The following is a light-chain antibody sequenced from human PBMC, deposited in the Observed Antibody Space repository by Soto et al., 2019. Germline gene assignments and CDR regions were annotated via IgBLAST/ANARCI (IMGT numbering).Light chain of an antibody. CDR3: QHSYDNPL. J-gene: IGKJ4*01. Sequence: DIQMTQSPSSLSASVGDRVTITCRASQSISGYLNWYQQKPGKAPKLLIYAASSLQSGVPSRFIGSGSATDFTLTISSLQREDFASYYWQHSYDNPLFGGGTKVEIK. CDR2: AAS. V-gene: IGKV1-39*01. CDR1: QSISGY.